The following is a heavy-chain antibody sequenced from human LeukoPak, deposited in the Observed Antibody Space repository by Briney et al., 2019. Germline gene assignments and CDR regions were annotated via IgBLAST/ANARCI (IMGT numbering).Heavy chain of an antibody. D-gene: IGHD3-10*01. Sequence: GSLRLSCAASGFTFSSYSMNWIRQPPGKGLEWIGSIYYSGSTYYNPSLKSRVTISVDTSKNQFSLKLSSVTAADTAVYYCAGLWFGELLYNWFDPWGQGTLVTVSS. V-gene: IGHV4-39*01. J-gene: IGHJ5*02. CDR1: GFTFSSYS. CDR2: IYYSGST. CDR3: AGLWFGELLYNWFDP.